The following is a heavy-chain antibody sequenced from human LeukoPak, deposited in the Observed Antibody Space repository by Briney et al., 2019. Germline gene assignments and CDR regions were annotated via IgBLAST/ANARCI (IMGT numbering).Heavy chain of an antibody. J-gene: IGHJ4*02. Sequence: ASVKVSCTASGYTFTSYGISWVRQAPGQGLEWMGWISAYNGNTNYAQELQGRVTMTTDTSTSTAYMELRSLRSDDTAVYYCARVRYGGSYWVYYFDYWGQGTLVTVSS. CDR3: ARVRYGGSYWVYYFDY. D-gene: IGHD1-26*01. V-gene: IGHV1-18*01. CDR1: GYTFTSYG. CDR2: ISAYNGNT.